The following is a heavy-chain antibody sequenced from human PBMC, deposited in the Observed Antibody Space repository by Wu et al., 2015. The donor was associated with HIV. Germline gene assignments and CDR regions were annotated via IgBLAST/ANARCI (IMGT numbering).Heavy chain of an antibody. CDR1: GGTFSSYG. D-gene: IGHD3-10*01. CDR2: IIPPFGTP. Sequence: QVQVVQSGAEVKKPGSSVKVSCKPSGGTFSSYGFTWVRQAPGQGLEWMGGIIPPFGTPNYAQKFQGRVIMTEDTSTDTAYMQLSSLRSDDTAVYYCARGGGLLWFGDYCKRPYYYYYYMDVWGKGTTVTVSS. V-gene: IGHV1-69*14. J-gene: IGHJ6*03. CDR3: ARGGGLLWFGDYCKRPYYYYYYMDV.